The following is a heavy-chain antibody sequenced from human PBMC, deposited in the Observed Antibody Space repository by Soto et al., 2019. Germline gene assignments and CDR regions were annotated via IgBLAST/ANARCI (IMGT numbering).Heavy chain of an antibody. CDR3: TRGPRGDYFDY. D-gene: IGHD3-16*01. V-gene: IGHV3-49*04. Sequence: PGGSLRLSCTASGFTFSGYCMSWVRQAPGKGLEWVGFIRSKAYGGTTEYAASVKGRFTISRDDSKSIAYLQMNSLKTEDTAVYYCTRGPRGDYFDYWGQGTLVTVSS. J-gene: IGHJ4*02. CDR2: IRSKAYGGTT. CDR1: GFTFSGYC.